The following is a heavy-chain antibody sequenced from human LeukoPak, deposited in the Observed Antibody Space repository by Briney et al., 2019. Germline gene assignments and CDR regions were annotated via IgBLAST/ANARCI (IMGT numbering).Heavy chain of an antibody. D-gene: IGHD4-23*01. J-gene: IGHJ4*02. CDR1: GGSLSSGGYY. V-gene: IGHV4-31*03. Sequence: SQTLSLTCTVSGGSLSSGGYYWSWVRQHPGTGLGWLGYIYYSGSTYYNPSLKSRVTISVDTSKNQFSLKLSSVTAADTAVYYCARVRDYGGNLYYFDYWGQGTLVTVSS. CDR2: IYYSGST. CDR3: ARVRDYGGNLYYFDY.